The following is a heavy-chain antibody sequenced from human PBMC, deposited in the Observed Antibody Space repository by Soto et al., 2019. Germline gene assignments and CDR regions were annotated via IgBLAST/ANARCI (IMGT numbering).Heavy chain of an antibody. CDR1: GYTFTSYG. V-gene: IGHV1-18*04. D-gene: IGHD3-3*01. Sequence: APVKVSCKASGYTFTSYGISWVRQAPGQGLEWMGWIGAYNGNTNYAQKLQGRVTMTTDTSTSTAYMELRSLRSDDTAVYYCARGDYYDFWSGYRKTWFDPWGQGTLVTVSS. J-gene: IGHJ5*02. CDR2: IGAYNGNT. CDR3: ARGDYYDFWSGYRKTWFDP.